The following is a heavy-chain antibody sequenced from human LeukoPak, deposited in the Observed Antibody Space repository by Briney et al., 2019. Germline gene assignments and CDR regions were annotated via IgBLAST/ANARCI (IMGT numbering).Heavy chain of an antibody. CDR1: GFAFSSYA. CDR2: ISYDGSNK. Sequence: GRSLRLSCAASGFAFSSYAMHWVRQAPGKGLEWVAVISYDGSNKYYADSVKGRFTISRDNSKNTLYLQMNSLRAEDTAVYYCAREWDTMVRGAWDWFDPWGQGTLVTVSS. D-gene: IGHD3-10*01. V-gene: IGHV3-30-3*01. CDR3: AREWDTMVRGAWDWFDP. J-gene: IGHJ5*02.